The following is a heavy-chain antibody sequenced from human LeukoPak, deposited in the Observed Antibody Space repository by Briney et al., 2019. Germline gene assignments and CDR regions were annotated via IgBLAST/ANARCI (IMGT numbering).Heavy chain of an antibody. CDR2: ISSSSSYI. D-gene: IGHD3-22*01. J-gene: IGHJ4*02. CDR3: ARDAVTYYYDSSGYWPLYYFDY. V-gene: IGHV3-21*01. CDR1: GFTFSSDS. Sequence: GGSLRLSCAASGFTFSSDSMNWVRQAPGKGLEWVSSISSSSSYIYYADSVKGRFTISRDNAKNSLYLQMNSLRAEDTAVYYCARDAVTYYYDSSGYWPLYYFDYWGQGTLVTVSS.